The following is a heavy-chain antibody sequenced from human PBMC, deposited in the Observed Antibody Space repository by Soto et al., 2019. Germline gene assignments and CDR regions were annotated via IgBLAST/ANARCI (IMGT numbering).Heavy chain of an antibody. V-gene: IGHV4-4*02. CDR3: ARKDTAMVYYYYYGMDV. CDR1: GGSISSSNW. CDR2: IYHSGST. J-gene: IGHJ6*02. D-gene: IGHD5-18*01. Sequence: QVQLQESGPGLVKPSGTLSLTCAVSGGSISSSNWWSWVRQPPGKGLEWIGEIYHSGSTNYNPSLKRRVTISVDKSKNQFSLKLSSVTAADTAVYYCARKDTAMVYYYYYGMDVWGQGTTVTVSS.